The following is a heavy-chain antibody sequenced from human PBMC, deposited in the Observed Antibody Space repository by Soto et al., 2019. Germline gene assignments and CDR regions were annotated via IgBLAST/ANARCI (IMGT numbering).Heavy chain of an antibody. D-gene: IGHD2-15*01. V-gene: IGHV3-30-3*01. CDR1: GFTFSSYA. CDR2: ISYDGSNK. J-gene: IGHJ6*02. CDR3: ASTPLPVGGYYSGGSCYLDYYYGMDV. Sequence: QVQLVESGGGVVQPGRSLRLSCAASGFTFSSYAMHWVRQAPGKGLEWVAVISYDGSNKYYADSVKGRFTISRDNSKNTMYLHVISLRAEDTAVDYSASTPLPVGGYYSGGSCYLDYYYGMDVWCQGTTVTVSS.